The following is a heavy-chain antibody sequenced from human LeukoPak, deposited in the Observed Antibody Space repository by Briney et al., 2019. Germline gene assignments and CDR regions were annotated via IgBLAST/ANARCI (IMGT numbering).Heavy chain of an antibody. V-gene: IGHV4-59*11. CDR2: IHYSGIT. D-gene: IGHD5-24*01. CDR3: AREIREGYNFEGGFDY. J-gene: IGHJ4*02. CDR1: GASIRSHY. Sequence: SETLSLTCTVSGASIRSHYWSWIRQPPGKGLEWIGYIHYSGITNYNPSLESRVTISIDTSKNQFSLRLSTVTAADTAVYYCAREIREGYNFEGGFDYWGQGTLVTVAA.